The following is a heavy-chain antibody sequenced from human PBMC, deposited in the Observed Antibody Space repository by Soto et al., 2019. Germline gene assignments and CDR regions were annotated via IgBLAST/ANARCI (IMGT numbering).Heavy chain of an antibody. Sequence: PSETLSLTCTVSGGSISSYYWSWIRQPPGKGLEWIGYIYYSGSTNYNPSLKSRVTISVDTSKNQFSLKLSSVTAADTAVYYCARGGVVAARYWFDPWGQGTLVTVSS. V-gene: IGHV4-59*01. D-gene: IGHD2-15*01. CDR2: IYYSGST. CDR3: ARGGVVAARYWFDP. CDR1: GGSISSYY. J-gene: IGHJ5*02.